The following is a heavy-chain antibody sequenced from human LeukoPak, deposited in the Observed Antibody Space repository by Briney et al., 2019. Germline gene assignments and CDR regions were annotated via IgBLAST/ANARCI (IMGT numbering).Heavy chain of an antibody. CDR2: ISYSGIT. CDR1: SGSISSNY. CDR3: AKNWSGLKGAFDI. J-gene: IGHJ3*02. Sequence: SETLSLTCSVSSGSISSNYWSWFRQPPGKGLEWIGFISYSGITNYSPSLKSRVTIFVDTSKNHISLRLTSVTAADTAVYYCAKNWSGLKGAFDIWGQGTMVSVSS. D-gene: IGHD3-3*01. V-gene: IGHV4-59*01.